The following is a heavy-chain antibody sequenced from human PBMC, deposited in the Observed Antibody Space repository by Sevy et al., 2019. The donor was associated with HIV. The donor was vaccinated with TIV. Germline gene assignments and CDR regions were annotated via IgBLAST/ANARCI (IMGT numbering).Heavy chain of an antibody. J-gene: IGHJ5*02. CDR1: GGSFSGYY. D-gene: IGHD1-26*01. Sequence: SDTLSLTCAVYGGSFSGYYWNWIRQPPGKGLEWIGEINHSGSTNYNPSLKSRVTISVDTSKNQFSLKLSSVTAADTAVYYCARGVGATTRNWFDPWGQGTLVTVSS. V-gene: IGHV4-34*01. CDR2: INHSGST. CDR3: ARGVGATTRNWFDP.